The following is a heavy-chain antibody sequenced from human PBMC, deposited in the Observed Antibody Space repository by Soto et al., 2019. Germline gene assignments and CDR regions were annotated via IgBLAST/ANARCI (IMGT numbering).Heavy chain of an antibody. CDR1: GYTFTTYG. D-gene: IGHD1-1*01. Sequence: QVYLVQSGAEVKKPGASVKVSCKGSGYTFTTYGITWMRQAPGQGLEWMGWISAHNGNTNYAQKLQGRVTVTRDTSTSTAYMELRSLRSDDTAVYYCARGRYGDYWGQGALATVSS. CDR2: ISAHNGNT. J-gene: IGHJ4*02. V-gene: IGHV1-18*01. CDR3: ARGRYGDY.